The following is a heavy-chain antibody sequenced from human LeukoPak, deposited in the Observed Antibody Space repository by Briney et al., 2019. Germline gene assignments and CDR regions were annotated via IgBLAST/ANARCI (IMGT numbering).Heavy chain of an antibody. V-gene: IGHV1-69*13. J-gene: IGHJ4*02. CDR1: GGTFSSYA. CDR2: IIPIFGTA. CDR3: ARLHDYGGNPGDY. Sequence: ASVKVSCKASGGTFSSYAISWVRQAPGQGLEWMGGIIPIFGTANYAQKFQGRVTITADESTSTAYMELSSLRSEDTAVYYCARLHDYGGNPGDYWGQGTLVTVSS. D-gene: IGHD4-23*01.